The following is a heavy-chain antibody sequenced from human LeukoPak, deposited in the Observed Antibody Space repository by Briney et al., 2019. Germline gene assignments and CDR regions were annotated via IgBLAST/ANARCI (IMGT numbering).Heavy chain of an antibody. D-gene: IGHD3-3*01. CDR3: TTDLIAVRFRNNDY. Sequence: GGSLRLSCAASGFTFSNAWMSWVRQAPGKGLEWVGRIKSKTDGGTTDYAAPVKGRFTISRDDSKNTLYLQMNSLKTEDTAVYYCTTDLIAVRFRNNDYWGQGTLVTVSS. J-gene: IGHJ4*02. CDR1: GFTFSNAW. V-gene: IGHV3-15*01. CDR2: IKSKTDGGTT.